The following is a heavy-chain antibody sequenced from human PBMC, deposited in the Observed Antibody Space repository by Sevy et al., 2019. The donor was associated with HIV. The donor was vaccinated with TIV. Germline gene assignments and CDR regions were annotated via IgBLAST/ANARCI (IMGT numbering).Heavy chain of an antibody. CDR3: ARVDAYYDNGIDP. Sequence: GGSLRLSCEASGFTFSSYEMNWVRQAPGKGLEWVSSISSSGNTIYYADSVKGRFTRSRDNAKNSLYLQMNSLRAEDTALYFCARVDAYYDNGIDPWGQGTLVTVSS. J-gene: IGHJ5*02. V-gene: IGHV3-48*03. CDR2: ISSSGNTI. D-gene: IGHD3-22*01. CDR1: GFTFSSYE.